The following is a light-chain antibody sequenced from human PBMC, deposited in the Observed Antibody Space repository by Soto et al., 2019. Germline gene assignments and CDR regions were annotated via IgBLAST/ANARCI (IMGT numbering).Light chain of an antibody. CDR3: QSYDSSLSAHYV. CDR1: SSNIGATYD. Sequence: QPVLTQPPSVSGAPGQRVTISCTGSSSNIGATYDVQWYQQLPGTAPKLLIYGNSNRPSGVPDRFSGSKSGTSASLAITGLQADDEADYYCQSYDSSLSAHYVFGTGTKSPS. V-gene: IGLV1-40*01. J-gene: IGLJ1*01. CDR2: GNS.